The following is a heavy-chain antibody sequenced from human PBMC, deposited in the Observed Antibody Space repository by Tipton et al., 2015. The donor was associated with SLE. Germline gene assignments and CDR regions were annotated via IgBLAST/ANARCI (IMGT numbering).Heavy chain of an antibody. J-gene: IGHJ5*02. V-gene: IGHV4-31*03. CDR3: ARFGRSAAMDWFDR. CDR1: GGSVSSGGYY. CDR2: IYNTVNT. D-gene: IGHD2-2*01. Sequence: TLSLTCTVSGGSVSSGGYYWSWIRQHPGKGLEWIGYIYNTVNTYYNPSLTSRVTISDEQTKNQFSLTQSSVTAADTAIYYCARFGRSAAMDWFDRWGQGTLVTVSS.